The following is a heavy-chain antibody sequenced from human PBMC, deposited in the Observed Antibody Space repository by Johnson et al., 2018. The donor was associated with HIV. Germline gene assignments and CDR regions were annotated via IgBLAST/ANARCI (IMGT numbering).Heavy chain of an antibody. D-gene: IGHD6-13*01. Sequence: VQLLESGGGLVQPGGSLRLSCAASGFTFSSYAMHWVRQAPGKGLEWVAVISYDGSNKYYADSVKGRFTISRDNSKNTLYLQMNSLRAEDTAVYYCARDWGCEDSSWPMGMRGAFDIWGQGTVVTVSS. CDR3: ARDWGCEDSSWPMGMRGAFDI. CDR2: ISYDGSNK. V-gene: IGHV3-30-3*01. J-gene: IGHJ3*02. CDR1: GFTFSSYA.